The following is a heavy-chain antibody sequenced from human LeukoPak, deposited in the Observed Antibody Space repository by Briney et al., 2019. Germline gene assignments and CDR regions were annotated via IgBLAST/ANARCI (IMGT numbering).Heavy chain of an antibody. J-gene: IGHJ4*02. V-gene: IGHV3-15*01. D-gene: IGHD1-26*01. CDR3: ATTVGAIAGMDY. CDR2: IKSRTDGWTT. CDR1: GFSFTNAW. Sequence: PGGSLRLSCAAPGFSFTNAWVTWVRQAPGKWLEWVGHIKSRTDGWTTHYAAPVKGIFTISRDDSRNMVYLQMNSLKTEDTAVYYCATTVGAIAGMDYWGQGALVTVSS.